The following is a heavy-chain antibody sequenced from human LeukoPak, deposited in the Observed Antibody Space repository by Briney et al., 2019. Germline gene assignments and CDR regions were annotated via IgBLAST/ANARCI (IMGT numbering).Heavy chain of an antibody. D-gene: IGHD4-17*01. Sequence: GGFLRLSCAASGFTFSSYAMSWVRQAPGKGLEWVSAISGSGGSTYYADSVKGRFTISRDNSKNTLYLQMNSLRAEDTAVYYCAKLMYDYGDLRNWFDPWGQGTLVTVSS. CDR1: GFTFSSYA. J-gene: IGHJ5*02. CDR3: AKLMYDYGDLRNWFDP. V-gene: IGHV3-23*01. CDR2: ISGSGGST.